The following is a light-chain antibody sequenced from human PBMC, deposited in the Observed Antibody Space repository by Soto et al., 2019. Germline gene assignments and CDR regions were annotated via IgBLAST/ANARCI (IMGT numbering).Light chain of an antibody. CDR3: HQYNNRPPS. CDR1: QSVSSS. Sequence: EIVMTQSPATLSVSPGETATLTCRASQSVSSSLAWYQQTPGQSPRLLIYRASTRATDIPARFSGSGSATEFTLTISSLQSEDFAVYYCHQYNNRPPSFGGGTKVEIK. CDR2: RAS. V-gene: IGKV3-15*01. J-gene: IGKJ4*01.